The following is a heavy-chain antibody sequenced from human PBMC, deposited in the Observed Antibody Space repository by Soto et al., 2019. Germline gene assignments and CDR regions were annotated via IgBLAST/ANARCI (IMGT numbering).Heavy chain of an antibody. Sequence: EVQLLESGGGLVQPGGSLRLSCAASGFTFSSYAMSWVRQAPGKGLEWVSAISGSGGSTYYADSVKGRFTISRDNSKNTLYLQMNSLRGEDTAVYYCAKDGAHCSGGSCYLYYFDYWGQGTLVTVSS. V-gene: IGHV3-23*01. D-gene: IGHD2-15*01. J-gene: IGHJ4*02. CDR3: AKDGAHCSGGSCYLYYFDY. CDR1: GFTFSSYA. CDR2: ISGSGGST.